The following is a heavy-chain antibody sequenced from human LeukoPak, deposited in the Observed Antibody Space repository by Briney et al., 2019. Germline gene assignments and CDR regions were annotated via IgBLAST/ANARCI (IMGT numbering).Heavy chain of an antibody. CDR1: GYRFTSYW. CDR3: ASRNCTNGVCYQDY. Sequence: GESLKISCKGSGYRFTSYWIGWVRQMPGKGLERMGIIYPGDSDTRYSPSFQGQVTISADKSISTAYLQWSSLKASDTAMYYCASRNCTNGVCYQDYWGQGTLVTVSS. D-gene: IGHD2-8*01. J-gene: IGHJ4*02. V-gene: IGHV5-51*01. CDR2: IYPGDSDT.